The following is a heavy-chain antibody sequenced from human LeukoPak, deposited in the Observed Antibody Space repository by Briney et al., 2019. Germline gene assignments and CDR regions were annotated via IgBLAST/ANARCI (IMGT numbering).Heavy chain of an antibody. CDR1: GFTVSSNY. J-gene: IGHJ4*02. CDR3: ARELYGDYAGGY. Sequence: GGSLRLSCAASGFTVSSNYMSWVRQAPGKGLEWVSVIYSGGSTYYADSVKGRFTISRDNSKNTLYLQMNSLRAEDTAAYYCARELYGDYAGGYWGQGTLVTVSS. CDR2: IYSGGST. V-gene: IGHV3-66*01. D-gene: IGHD4-17*01.